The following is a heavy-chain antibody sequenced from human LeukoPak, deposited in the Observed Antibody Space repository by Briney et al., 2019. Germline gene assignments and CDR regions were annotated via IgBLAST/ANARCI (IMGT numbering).Heavy chain of an antibody. J-gene: IGHJ4*02. CDR2: INPNGGSR. Sequence: ASVKVSCKASGDTYSNYYIHWVRQAPGQGLEGMGIINPNGGSRSYAEKLQGRVTVTRDTSTSTVYMDMSSLRSEDTAVYYCASARELGILGYWGQGTLVTVSS. CDR1: GDTYSNYY. V-gene: IGHV1-46*04. D-gene: IGHD7-27*01. CDR3: ASARELGILGY.